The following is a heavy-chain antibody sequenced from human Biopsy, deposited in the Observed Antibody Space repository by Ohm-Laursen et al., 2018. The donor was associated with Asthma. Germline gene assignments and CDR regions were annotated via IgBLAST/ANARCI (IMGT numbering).Heavy chain of an antibody. V-gene: IGHV4-39*01. CDR2: ISYTGNT. J-gene: IGHJ4*02. CDR1: GVSIRSYS. D-gene: IGHD7-27*01. Sequence: SQTLSLTCTVSGVSIRSYSWGWIRQPPGKGLEWIGSISYTGNTDIPSLRSRVTLSVDTSKNNFSLKLTSVTAADTAVFYCARHWNWGSFFDYWGQGMLVTVSS. CDR3: ARHWNWGSFFDY.